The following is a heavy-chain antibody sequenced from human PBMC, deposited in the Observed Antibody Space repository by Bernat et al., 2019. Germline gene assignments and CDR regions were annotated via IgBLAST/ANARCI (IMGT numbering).Heavy chain of an antibody. CDR2: IKSKTDGGTT. CDR1: GFTFSNAW. J-gene: IGHJ2*01. D-gene: IGHD4-17*01. Sequence: EVQLVESGGGLVKPGGSLRLSCAASGFTFSNAWMSWVRQAPGKGLEWVGRIKSKTDGGTTDYAAPVKGRFTISRDDSKNTLYLQMNSLTTEDTAVYYCTTEVDYGDYRGHLWGRGTLVTVSS. CDR3: TTEVDYGDYRGHL. V-gene: IGHV3-15*01.